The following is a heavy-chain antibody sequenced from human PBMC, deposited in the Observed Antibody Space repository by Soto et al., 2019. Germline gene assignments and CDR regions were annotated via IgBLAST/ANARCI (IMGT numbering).Heavy chain of an antibody. D-gene: IGHD2-2*01. J-gene: IGHJ6*02. CDR1: GFTFSSYA. V-gene: IGHV3-30-3*01. CDR2: ISYDGSNK. CDR3: ARDTPGDQPQNYGMDV. Sequence: GGSLRLSCAASGFTFSSYAMHWVRQSPGKGLEWVAVISYDGSNKYYADSVKGRFTISRDNSKNTLYLQMNSLRAEDTAVYYCARDTPGDQPQNYGMDVWGQGTTVTVSS.